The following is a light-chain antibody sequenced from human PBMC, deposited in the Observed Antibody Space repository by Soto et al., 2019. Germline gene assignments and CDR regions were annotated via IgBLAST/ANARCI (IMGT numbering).Light chain of an antibody. CDR2: AAS. Sequence: EIVLTQSPGTLSLSPGERATLSCRASQSVSSSYFAWYQQKPGQAPRLLIYAASRRAAGIPDRFSGSVSGTDFTLSISSLEPEDFAVYYCQEYGGSPGTFGQGTKLEVK. J-gene: IGKJ2*01. CDR1: QSVSSSY. CDR3: QEYGGSPGT. V-gene: IGKV3-20*01.